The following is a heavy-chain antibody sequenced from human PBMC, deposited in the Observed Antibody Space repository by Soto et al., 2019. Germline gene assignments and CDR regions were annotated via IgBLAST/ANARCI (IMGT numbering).Heavy chain of an antibody. CDR3: ARMASAGTLNWFDP. CDR1: GYTFINFD. D-gene: IGHD6-13*01. CDR2: MNPGSGKT. J-gene: IGHJ5*02. V-gene: IGHV1-8*02. Sequence: ASLKGSCKGSGYTFINFDISCVRQAAGQGLEWLGWMNPGSGKTGYASKFQGRVAMTRDASTGTSHLELSSLTSDDTAVYYCARMASAGTLNWFDPWGQGTLATVSS.